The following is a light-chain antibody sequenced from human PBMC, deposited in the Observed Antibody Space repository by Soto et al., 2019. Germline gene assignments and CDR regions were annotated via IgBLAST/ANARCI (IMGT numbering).Light chain of an antibody. Sequence: DIQMTRSPSTLSASVGDRVTITCRASQSISPWLAWYQQKPGKAPKLLIYDAFNLESGVPSRFSGSGSGTEFTLTISSLQPDDFATYHCQQYNSYSWTFGQGTKVEIK. CDR1: QSISPW. J-gene: IGKJ1*01. V-gene: IGKV1-5*01. CDR3: QQYNSYSWT. CDR2: DAF.